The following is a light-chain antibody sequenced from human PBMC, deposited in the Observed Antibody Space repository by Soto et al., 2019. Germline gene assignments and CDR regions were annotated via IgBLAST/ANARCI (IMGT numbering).Light chain of an antibody. J-gene: IGKJ2*01. CDR1: QSVTSNF. V-gene: IGKV3-20*01. Sequence: ENVLTQSPDTLSLSPGERATVSCRASQSVTSNFLAWYQQKPGQAPRLLIYGASTRAAGVPDRFSGSGSGTDFTLTISRLEPEDFAVYYCQQYGRSPLLYTFGQGTKLGVK. CDR3: QQYGRSPLLYT. CDR2: GAS.